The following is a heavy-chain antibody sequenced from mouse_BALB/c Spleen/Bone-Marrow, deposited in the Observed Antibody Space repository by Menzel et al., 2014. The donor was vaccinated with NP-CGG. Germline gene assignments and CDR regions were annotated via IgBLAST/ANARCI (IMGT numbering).Heavy chain of an antibody. Sequence: QVQLQQPGAELVKPGASVKLSCKASDYTFTSYWMHWVKQRPGQGLEWIGEINPSNGRTNYNEKFKSKATLTVDKSSSTAYMQLSSLTSEDSAVYYCAPYYYGSSYGFYWYFDVWGAGTTVTVSS. J-gene: IGHJ1*01. CDR1: DYTFTSYW. V-gene: IGHV1S81*02. D-gene: IGHD1-1*01. CDR3: APYYYGSSYGFYWYFDV. CDR2: INPSNGRT.